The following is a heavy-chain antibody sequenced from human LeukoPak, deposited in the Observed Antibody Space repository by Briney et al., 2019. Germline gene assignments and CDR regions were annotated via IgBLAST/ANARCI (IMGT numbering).Heavy chain of an antibody. V-gene: IGHV4-30-4*01. CDR1: GGSISSGDYY. CDR2: IYYSGST. CDR3: ARDGVTRWFDP. Sequence: SETLSLTCTVSGGSISSGDYYWRWIRQPPGKGLEWIGYIYYSGSTYYNPSLKSRVTISVDTSKNQFSLKLSPVTAADTAVYYCARDGVTRWFDPWGQGTLVTVSS. J-gene: IGHJ5*02. D-gene: IGHD4-17*01.